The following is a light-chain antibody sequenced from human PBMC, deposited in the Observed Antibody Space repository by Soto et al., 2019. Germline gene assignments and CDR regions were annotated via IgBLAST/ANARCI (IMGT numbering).Light chain of an antibody. V-gene: IGLV2-14*03. CDR2: DVT. J-gene: IGLJ2*01. CDR3: TSYSSSTTHVV. Sequence: QSALTQPASVSGSPGRSVTISCTGSSSDIGGFNYVSWYQHLPGRAPKLIIYDVTNRPSGISYRFSASKSGGTASLTISGLQAEDAGYYYCTSYSSSTTHVVFGGGTKLTVL. CDR1: SSDIGGFNY.